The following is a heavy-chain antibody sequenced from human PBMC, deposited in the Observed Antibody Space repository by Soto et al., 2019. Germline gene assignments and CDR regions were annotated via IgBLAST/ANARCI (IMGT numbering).Heavy chain of an antibody. CDR3: TRNVNIVATITFDY. Sequence: PGRSLRLSCTASGCTFGDYAMSWIRQAQGKGLEWVGFIRSKAYGGTTEYAASVKGRFTISRDDSKSIAYLQMNSLKTEDTAVYYCTRNVNIVATITFDYWGQGTLVTVSS. J-gene: IGHJ4*02. D-gene: IGHD5-12*01. CDR1: GCTFGDYA. CDR2: IRSKAYGGTT. V-gene: IGHV3-49*03.